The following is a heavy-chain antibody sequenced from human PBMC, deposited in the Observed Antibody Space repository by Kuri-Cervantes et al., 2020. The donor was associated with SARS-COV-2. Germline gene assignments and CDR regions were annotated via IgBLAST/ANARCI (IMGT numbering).Heavy chain of an antibody. CDR2: IYPGDSST. CDR1: GYTFTNYW. D-gene: IGHD1-26*01. Sequence: GGSLRLSCKGSGYTFTNYWIGWARQMPGKGLEWMAIIYPGDSSTKYSPSFQGKVSISADKSTDTAYLQRSSLKASDTAIYFCAKGRGYWYFDLWGRGTLVTVSS. CDR3: AKGRGYWYFDL. J-gene: IGHJ2*01. V-gene: IGHV5-51*01.